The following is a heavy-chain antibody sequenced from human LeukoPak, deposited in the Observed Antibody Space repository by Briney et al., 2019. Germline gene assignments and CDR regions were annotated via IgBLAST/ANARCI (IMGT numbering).Heavy chain of an antibody. D-gene: IGHD1-26*01. CDR1: GSTSRRYY. CDR3: ASAAEWESAY. Sequence: GGSLRLSCGASGSTSRRYYMSWVRQTPEKGLEWVANINQDGSEKKYADSVKDRFTISRDNAKNSLYLQMNSLRAEDTAVYYCASAAEWESAYWGQGTLVTVSS. CDR2: INQDGSEK. J-gene: IGHJ4*02. V-gene: IGHV3-7*01.